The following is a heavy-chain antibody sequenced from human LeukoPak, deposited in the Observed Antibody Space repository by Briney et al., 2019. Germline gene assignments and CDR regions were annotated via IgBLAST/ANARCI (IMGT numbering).Heavy chain of an antibody. J-gene: IGHJ4*02. Sequence: GGSLRLSCAASGFTFSSYEMNWVRQAPGKGLEWVANIKQDGSEKYYVDSVKGRFTISRDNAKNSLSLQMNSLRAEDTAVYYCARRDHGDYGEEYWGQGTLVTVSS. CDR3: ARRDHGDYGEEY. CDR1: GFTFSSYE. CDR2: IKQDGSEK. V-gene: IGHV3-7*01. D-gene: IGHD4-17*01.